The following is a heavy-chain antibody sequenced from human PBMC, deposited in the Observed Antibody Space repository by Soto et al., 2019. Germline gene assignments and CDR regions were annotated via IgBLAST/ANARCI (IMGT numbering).Heavy chain of an antibody. J-gene: IGHJ6*01. CDR2: ISAYNGNT. CDR1: GYTFTSYG. CDR3: ARGSRAIGWVGNYYYYGMDV. V-gene: IGHV1-18*01. Sequence: ASEKASCKASGYTFTSYGISWLRQAPGQGLEWMGWISAYNGNTHYAQKFQGRVTMTTDTSTRTAHMAPRRLIPDDPAVYECARGSRAIGWVGNYYYYGMDVWGQGTTVTVCS. D-gene: IGHD1-1*01.